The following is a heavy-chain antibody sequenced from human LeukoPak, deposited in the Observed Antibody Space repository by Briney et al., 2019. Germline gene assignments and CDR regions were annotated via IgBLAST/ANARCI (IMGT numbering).Heavy chain of an antibody. J-gene: IGHJ6*03. CDR1: GGSISSYF. V-gene: IGHV4-59*01. Sequence: SETLSLTCTVSGGSISSYFWSWIRQLPGKALEWIGYIYYTGSTNYNPSLKSRVTISVDTSKNQFSLKLSSGTAADTALYYCARAPHFYYYMDVWGKGTTVTVSS. CDR2: IYYTGST. CDR3: ARAPHFYYYMDV.